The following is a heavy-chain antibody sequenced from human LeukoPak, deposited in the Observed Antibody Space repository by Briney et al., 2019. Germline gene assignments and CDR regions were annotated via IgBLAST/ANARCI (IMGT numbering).Heavy chain of an antibody. V-gene: IGHV4-38-2*02. CDR1: GYSISSGYL. J-gene: IGHJ5*02. CDR2: INHSGST. Sequence: SETLSLTCTVSGYSISSGYLWGWIRQPPGKGLEWIGEINHSGSTNYNPSLKSRVTISVDTSKNQFSLKLSSVTAADTAVYYCARRLYSGSYDWFDPWGQGTLVTVSS. D-gene: IGHD1-26*01. CDR3: ARRLYSGSYDWFDP.